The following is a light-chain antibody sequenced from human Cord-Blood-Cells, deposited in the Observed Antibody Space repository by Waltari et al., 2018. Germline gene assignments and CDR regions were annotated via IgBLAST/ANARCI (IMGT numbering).Light chain of an antibody. J-gene: IGLJ3*02. CDR2: DVS. V-gene: IGLV2-14*01. CDR3: SSYTSSSTWV. CDR1: TSDVGGYHY. Sequence: QSALTHPSSVSGSPGQSITISCTGTTSDVGGYHYVSWYQQHPGKAPKLMIYDVSKRPSGVSNRFSGSKSGNTASLTISGLQAEDEADYYCSSYTSSSTWVFGGGTKLTVL.